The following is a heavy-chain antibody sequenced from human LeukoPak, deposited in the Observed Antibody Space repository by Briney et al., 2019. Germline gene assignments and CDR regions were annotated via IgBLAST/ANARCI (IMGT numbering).Heavy chain of an antibody. V-gene: IGHV1-2*02. D-gene: IGHD6-19*01. CDR2: SNPKSGVT. J-gene: IGHJ4*02. CDR1: GYSFTDYF. Sequence: GASVKVSRKTSGYSFTDYFMHWVRQAPGQGLEWMGWSNPKSGVTNYAQKFQGRVTMTRDTSISTAYMDLSRLTSDDTAVYYCARDRIPVAATPREFDYWGQGTLVTVSS. CDR3: ARDRIPVAATPREFDY.